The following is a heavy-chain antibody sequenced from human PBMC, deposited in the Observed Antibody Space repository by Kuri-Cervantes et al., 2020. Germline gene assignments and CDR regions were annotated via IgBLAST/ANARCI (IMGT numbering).Heavy chain of an antibody. J-gene: IGHJ4*02. CDR3: ARARGQGSGSSWLGY. CDR2: IKQDGSAR. Sequence: GESLKISCVASGFTFSSYWMNWVRQAPGKGLEWVAIIKQDGSARYYADSVKGRFTISRDNVKNSLYLQVRSPRAEDTAVYYCARARGQGSGSSWLGYWGQGTLVTVSS. D-gene: IGHD3-10*01. V-gene: IGHV3-7*04. CDR1: GFTFSSYW.